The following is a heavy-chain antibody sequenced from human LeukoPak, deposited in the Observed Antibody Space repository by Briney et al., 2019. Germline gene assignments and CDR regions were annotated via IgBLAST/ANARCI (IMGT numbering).Heavy chain of an antibody. Sequence: PGGSLRLSCAASTFTFSRYAMAWVRQAPGKGLEWVSAISPTGASTYYADSVKGRFTISRDNSKNTLSLEMNSLRAEDTAVYYCARESHCSSTSCYRDHHYYYYGMDVWGQGTTVTVSS. CDR3: ARESHCSSTSCYRDHHYYYYGMDV. CDR1: TFTFSRYA. CDR2: ISPTGAST. D-gene: IGHD2-2*02. J-gene: IGHJ6*02. V-gene: IGHV3-23*01.